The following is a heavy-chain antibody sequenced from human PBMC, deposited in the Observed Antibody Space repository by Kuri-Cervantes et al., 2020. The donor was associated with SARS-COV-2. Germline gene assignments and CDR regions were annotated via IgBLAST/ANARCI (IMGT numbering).Heavy chain of an antibody. Sequence: SKTLSLTCNIPGDSSTHYFWNWLRQSPGKGLEWIALIPGSGAAEYNPSLKSRVTISLDMSKRIVSLRLASVTAADTAIYYCARDRGGSRTSWVEFDAWGQGILVTVSS. CDR3: ARDRGGSRTSWVEFDA. CDR2: IPGSGAA. D-gene: IGHD2-2*01. V-gene: IGHV4-59*01. J-gene: IGHJ5*02. CDR1: GDSSTHYF.